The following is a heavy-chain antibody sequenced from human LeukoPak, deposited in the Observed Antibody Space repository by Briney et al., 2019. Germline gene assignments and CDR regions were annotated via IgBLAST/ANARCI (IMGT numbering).Heavy chain of an antibody. V-gene: IGHV3-30*18. CDR3: AKGGTTVTTVTDYFDY. J-gene: IGHJ4*02. CDR1: GFTFSSYG. Sequence: PGGSLRLSCAASGFTFSSYGMHWVRQAPAKGLECVAVISYDGSNKYYADSVKGRFTISRDNSKNTLYLQMNSLRAEDTAVYYCAKGGTTVTTVTDYFDYWGQGTLVTVSS. D-gene: IGHD4-17*01. CDR2: ISYDGSNK.